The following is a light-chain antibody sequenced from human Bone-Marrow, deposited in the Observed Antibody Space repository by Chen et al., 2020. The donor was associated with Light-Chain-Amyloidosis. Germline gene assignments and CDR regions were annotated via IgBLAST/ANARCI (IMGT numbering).Light chain of an antibody. J-gene: IGLJ1*01. CDR2: EVT. CDR1: SSDVGGDNH. V-gene: IGLV2-14*01. Sequence: QSALTQPASVSGSPGQAINIPCPGTSSDVGGDNHVSWYQQHPNKAPKLMIYEVTKRPSWVPARFSGSKSDNTASLTISGLQTADEADYFCSSYTITNTLVFGSGTRVTVL. CDR3: SSYTITNTLV.